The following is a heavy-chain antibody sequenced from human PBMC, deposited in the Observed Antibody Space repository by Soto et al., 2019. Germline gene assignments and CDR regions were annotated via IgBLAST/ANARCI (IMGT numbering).Heavy chain of an antibody. Sequence: GESLKISCKGSGYSFTNYWIGWVRQMPGKGLEWMGMIYPDDSDTKYSPSFQGQVTFSADKSINTAYLQWSSLKASDTAIYYCARLEWLSLAAWFDPWGQGTLVTVSP. CDR2: IYPDDSDT. CDR1: GYSFTNYW. J-gene: IGHJ5*02. CDR3: ARLEWLSLAAWFDP. D-gene: IGHD3-3*01. V-gene: IGHV5-51*01.